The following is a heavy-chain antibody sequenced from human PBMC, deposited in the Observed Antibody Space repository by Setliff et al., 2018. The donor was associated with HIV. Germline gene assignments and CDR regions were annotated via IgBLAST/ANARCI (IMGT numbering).Heavy chain of an antibody. J-gene: IGHJ4*02. CDR2: INPYSGIT. D-gene: IGHD6-6*01. V-gene: IGHV1-18*01. CDR1: GYTFSTYG. CDR3: ARAGGQLVPFDY. Sequence: KVSCKASGYTFSTYGVTWLRQTPGQGLEWMGWINPYSGITNYAHKFQGRVTMTTDTSTATAYMDLKNLRSDDTAVYYCARAGGQLVPFDYWGQGTLVTVSS.